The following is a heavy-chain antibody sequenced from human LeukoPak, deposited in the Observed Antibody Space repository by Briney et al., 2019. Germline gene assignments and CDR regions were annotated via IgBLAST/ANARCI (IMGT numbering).Heavy chain of an antibody. V-gene: IGHV3-53*01. D-gene: IGHD2-8*01. CDR2: IYGGGNT. J-gene: IGHJ4*02. CDR1: GFIATSNY. Sequence: GGSLRLSCSFSGFIATSNYMAWVRQAPGKGLQWISFIYGGGNTLYADSVRDRFSISRDNSKSTLYLQMSSLRVEDTAVYYCATGGRSGMAFDFWGQGTLVTVSS. CDR3: ATGGRSGMAFDF.